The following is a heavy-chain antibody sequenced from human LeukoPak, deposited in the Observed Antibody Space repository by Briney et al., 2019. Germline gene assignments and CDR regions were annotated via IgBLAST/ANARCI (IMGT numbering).Heavy chain of an antibody. J-gene: IGHJ6*02. D-gene: IGHD5-24*01. CDR3: ARRDDSQQRNEALDS. CDR1: GFTFSSYA. CDR2: ISVNGHHI. Sequence: GGSLRLSCAASGFTFSSYAMNWVRQAPGKGLEWVSSISVNGHHIYYADSVKGRFTVSRDNAKKSLYLQMNSLRVEDTAVYYCARRDDSQQRNEALDSWGQGTTVTVSS. V-gene: IGHV3-21*01.